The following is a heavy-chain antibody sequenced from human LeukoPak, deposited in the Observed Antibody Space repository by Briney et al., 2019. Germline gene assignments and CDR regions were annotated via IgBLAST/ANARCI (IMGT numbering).Heavy chain of an antibody. J-gene: IGHJ4*02. CDR1: GGSINSSNW. CDR3: AREVGRGLFDY. V-gene: IGHV4-4*02. Sequence: SGTLSLTCAVSGGSINSSNWWSWVRQPPGKGLEWIGEIYHSGSTKYNPSLKSRVTISVDKSKNQFPLKLSSVTAADTAVYYCAREVGRGLFDYWGQGTLVTVSS. D-gene: IGHD1-26*01. CDR2: IYHSGST.